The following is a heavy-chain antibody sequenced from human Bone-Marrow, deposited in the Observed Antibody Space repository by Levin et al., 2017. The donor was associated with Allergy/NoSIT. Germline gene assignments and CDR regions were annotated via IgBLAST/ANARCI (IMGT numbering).Heavy chain of an antibody. CDR2: ISYDGSNK. Sequence: GGSLRLSCAASGFTFSSYGMHWVRQAPGKGLEWVAVISYDGSNKYYADSVKGRFTISRDNSKNTLYLQMNSLRAEDTAVYYCAGWDSSSWYVFYYYYGMDVWGQGTTVTVSS. D-gene: IGHD6-13*01. J-gene: IGHJ6*02. CDR1: GFTFSSYG. V-gene: IGHV3-30*03. CDR3: AGWDSSSWYVFYYYYGMDV.